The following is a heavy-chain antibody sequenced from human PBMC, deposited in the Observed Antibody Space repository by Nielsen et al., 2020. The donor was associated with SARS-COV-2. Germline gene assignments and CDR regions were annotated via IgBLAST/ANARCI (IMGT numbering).Heavy chain of an antibody. V-gene: IGHV3-7*01. J-gene: IGHJ3*02. Sequence: GGSLRLSCAASGFTFSSYWMTWVRQAPGKGLEWVANINQDGSETYYVDSVKGRFTISRDNAENSLSLQMNSLRAEDTAVYYCARESVTGTDAFDIWGQGTVVTVSS. D-gene: IGHD6-19*01. CDR1: GFTFSSYW. CDR2: INQDGSET. CDR3: ARESVTGTDAFDI.